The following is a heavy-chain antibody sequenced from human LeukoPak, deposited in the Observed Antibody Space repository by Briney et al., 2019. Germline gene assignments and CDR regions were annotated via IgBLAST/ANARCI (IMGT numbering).Heavy chain of an antibody. V-gene: IGHV3-30*02. J-gene: IGHJ1*01. D-gene: IGHD6-13*01. CDR3: AKEKASIAAAGTGIQH. CDR2: IRYDGSNK. CDR1: GFTFSSYG. Sequence: GGSLRLSCAASGFTFSSYGMHWVRQAPGKGLEWVAFIRYDGSNKYYADSVKGRFTISRDNSKNTLYLQMNSLRAEDSAVYYCAKEKASIAAAGTGIQHWGQGTLVTVSS.